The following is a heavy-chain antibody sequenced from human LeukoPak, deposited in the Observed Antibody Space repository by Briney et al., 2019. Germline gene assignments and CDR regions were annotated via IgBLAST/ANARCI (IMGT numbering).Heavy chain of an antibody. J-gene: IGHJ6*03. CDR1: GGSISSYY. D-gene: IGHD4-11*01. V-gene: IGHV4-59*01. CDR3: ARSLTTPLYYYYYYMDV. CDR2: IYYSGST. Sequence: SETLSLTCTVSGGSISSYYWSWIRQPPGKGLEWIGYIYYSGSTNYNPSLKSRVTISVDTFKNQFSLKLSSVTAADTAVYYCARSLTTPLYYYYYYMDVWGKGTTVTVSS.